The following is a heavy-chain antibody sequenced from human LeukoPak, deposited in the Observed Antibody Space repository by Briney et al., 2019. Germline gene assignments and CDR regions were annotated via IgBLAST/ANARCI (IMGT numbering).Heavy chain of an antibody. D-gene: IGHD2-2*01. CDR3: AREFRGVPAAMGY. V-gene: IGHV1-46*01. J-gene: IGHJ4*02. CDR2: INSSGGST. Sequence: WASVKVSCKVSGYTLTELSMHWVRQAPGQGLEWMGIINSSGGSTSYAQKFQGRVTMTRDMSTSTVYMELSSLRSEDTAVYYCAREFRGVPAAMGYWGQGTLVTVSS. CDR1: GYTLTELS.